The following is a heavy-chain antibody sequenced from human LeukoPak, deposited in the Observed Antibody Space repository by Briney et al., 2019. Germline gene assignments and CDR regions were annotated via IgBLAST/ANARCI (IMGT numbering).Heavy chain of an antibody. D-gene: IGHD6-19*01. Sequence: ASVKVSCKASGYTFTSYRISWVRQAPGQGLEWMGWISAYNGNTNYAQKLQGRVTMTTDTSTSTAYMELRSLRSDDTAVYYCARGGDSSGWSNWFDPWGQGTLVTVSS. CDR3: ARGGDSSGWSNWFDP. V-gene: IGHV1-18*01. J-gene: IGHJ5*02. CDR2: ISAYNGNT. CDR1: GYTFTSYR.